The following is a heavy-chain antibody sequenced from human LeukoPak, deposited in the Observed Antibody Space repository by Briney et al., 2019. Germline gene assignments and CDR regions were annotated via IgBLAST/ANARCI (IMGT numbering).Heavy chain of an antibody. CDR1: GYTFTGYY. CDR2: INPNSGGT. Sequence: ASVKVSCKASGYTFTGYYIHWVRQAPGQGLEWMGWINPNSGGTNYAQKFQGRVTMTRDTSISTAYMELSSLRSEDTAVYYCARRQPRWLQRYYFDYWGQGTLDTVSS. J-gene: IGHJ4*02. V-gene: IGHV1-2*02. CDR3: ARRQPRWLQRYYFDY. D-gene: IGHD5-24*01.